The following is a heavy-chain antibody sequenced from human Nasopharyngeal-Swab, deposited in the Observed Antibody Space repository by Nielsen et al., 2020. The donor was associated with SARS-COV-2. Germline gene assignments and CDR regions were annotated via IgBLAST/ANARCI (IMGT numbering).Heavy chain of an antibody. J-gene: IGHJ4*02. D-gene: IGHD3-9*01. CDR2: TYYRSKWYN. V-gene: IGHV6-1*01. Sequence: SQTLSLTCAISGASVSINSAAWNWIRQSPSRGLAWLGRTYYRSKWYNDYAVSVKSRITINPDTSKNQFSLQLNSVTPEDTAVYYCARAGVDVSTGSSGGCFDYWGQGTLVTVSS. CDR1: GASVSINSAA. CDR3: ARAGVDVSTGSSGGCFDY.